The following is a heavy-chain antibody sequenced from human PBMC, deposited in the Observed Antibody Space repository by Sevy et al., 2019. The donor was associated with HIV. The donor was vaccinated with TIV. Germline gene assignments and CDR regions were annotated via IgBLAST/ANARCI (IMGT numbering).Heavy chain of an antibody. CDR1: GDSVSSGNYY. D-gene: IGHD6-13*01. Sequence: SETLSLTCTVSGDSVSSGNYYWSWIRQPPGKGLEWIGYNFYSGSTTYNPSLKSRVTISVDTSKNQFSLKLSSVTAADTAVYYCAGADPGYYYAMDVWGQGTTVTVSS. J-gene: IGHJ6*02. CDR2: NFYSGST. CDR3: AGADPGYYYAMDV. V-gene: IGHV4-61*01.